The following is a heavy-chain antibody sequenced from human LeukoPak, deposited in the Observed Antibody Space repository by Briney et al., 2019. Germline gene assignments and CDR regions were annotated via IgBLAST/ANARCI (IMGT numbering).Heavy chain of an antibody. CDR1: GYTFTGYY. Sequence: GASVKVSCKASGYTFTGYYMHWVRQAPGQGLEWMGWINPNSGGTNYAQKFQGRVTMTRDTSISTAYMELSRLRSDDTAVYYCARGGPYYYGSGSYSFDYWGQGTLVTVSS. CDR3: ARGGPYYYGSGSYSFDY. V-gene: IGHV1-2*02. D-gene: IGHD3-10*01. CDR2: INPNSGGT. J-gene: IGHJ4*02.